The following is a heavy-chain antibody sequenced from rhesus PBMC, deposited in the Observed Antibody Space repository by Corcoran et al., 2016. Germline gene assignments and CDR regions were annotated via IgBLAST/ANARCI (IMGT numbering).Heavy chain of an antibody. Sequence: EVQLVESGGGLVQPGGSLRLSCAASGFTFSSYGMSWVRQAPGKGLEWVSYIINGGGSTYYADSVKGRFTISRDNSKNTLSLQMNSLRAEDTAVYYCAKDSGSLGFDVWGPGVLVTVSS. CDR1: GFTFSSYG. D-gene: IGHD6-25*01. V-gene: IGHV3S5*01. CDR2: YIINGGGST. J-gene: IGHJ5-1*01. CDR3: AKDSGSLGFDV.